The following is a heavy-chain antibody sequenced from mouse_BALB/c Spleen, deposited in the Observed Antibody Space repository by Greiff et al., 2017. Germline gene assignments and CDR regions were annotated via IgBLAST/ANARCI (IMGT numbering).Heavy chain of an antibody. Sequence: EVKLMESGGGLVQPGGSRKLSCAASGFTFSSFGMHWVRQAPEKGLEWVAYISSGSSTIYYADTVKGRFTISRDNPKNTLFLQMTSLRSEDTAMYYCARGDGNDWYFDVWGAGTTVTVSS. CDR1: GFTFSSFG. CDR2: ISSGSSTI. CDR3: ARGDGNDWYFDV. V-gene: IGHV5-17*02. D-gene: IGHD2-1*01. J-gene: IGHJ1*01.